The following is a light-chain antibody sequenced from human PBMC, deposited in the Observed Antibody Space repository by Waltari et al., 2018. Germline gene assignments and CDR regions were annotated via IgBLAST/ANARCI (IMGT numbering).Light chain of an antibody. Sequence: DIQMTQSPSSLSASGGDRVTITCQASQVISNNLAWYQQKPGKVPKLLIYKASTLQSGVPSRFSGSGSGTDFTLTISSLQPEDFATYYCQHGYGTPWTFGQGTKVEIK. CDR2: KAS. J-gene: IGKJ1*01. V-gene: IGKV1-NL1*01. CDR3: QHGYGTPWT. CDR1: QVISNN.